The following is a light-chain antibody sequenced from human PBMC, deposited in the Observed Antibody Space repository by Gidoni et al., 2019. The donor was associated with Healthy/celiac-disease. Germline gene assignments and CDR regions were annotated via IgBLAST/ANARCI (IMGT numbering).Light chain of an antibody. CDR2: GNS. CDR3: QSYDSSLSEGV. Sequence: QSVLTRPPSVSGAPGPRVPIPCPGSSSNIGAGYDVHWYQQLPGTAPNILIYGNSNRPPWVPDRFSGSKSGTSASLAITGLQAEDEADYYCQSYDSSLSEGVFGTGTKVTVL. J-gene: IGLJ1*01. CDR1: SSNIGAGYD. V-gene: IGLV1-40*01.